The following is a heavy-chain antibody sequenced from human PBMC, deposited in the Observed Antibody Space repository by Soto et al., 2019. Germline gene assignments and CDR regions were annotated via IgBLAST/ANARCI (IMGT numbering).Heavy chain of an antibody. D-gene: IGHD3-16*02. J-gene: IGHJ4*02. Sequence: ASVKVSCKTSGYTFTNFGIAWVRQAPGQGLEWMGWTSAYNDNTVYADRFQGRVTMTTNTSTNTAYMEVKSLRSDDTAVYYCTRDSAHWGSHRSPSHFDSWGQGTLVTVSS. CDR2: TSAYNDNT. CDR3: TRDSAHWGSHRSPSHFDS. CDR1: GYTFTNFG. V-gene: IGHV1-18*04.